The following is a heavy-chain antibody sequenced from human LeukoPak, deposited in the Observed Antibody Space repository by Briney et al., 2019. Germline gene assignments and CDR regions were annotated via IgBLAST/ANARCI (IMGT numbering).Heavy chain of an antibody. CDR3: ARGPLTLWFGGFFTD. J-gene: IGHJ4*02. CDR1: GYTFTSYD. Sequence: GASVKVSCKASGYTFTSYDINWVRQATGQGLEWMGWMNPNSGNTGYAQKFQGRVTITRNTSISTAYMELSSLRSEDTAVYYCARGPLTLWFGGFFTDWGQGTLVTVSS. V-gene: IGHV1-8*03. CDR2: MNPNSGNT. D-gene: IGHD3-10*01.